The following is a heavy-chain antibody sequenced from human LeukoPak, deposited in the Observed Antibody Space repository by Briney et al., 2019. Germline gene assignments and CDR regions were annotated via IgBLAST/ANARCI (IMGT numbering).Heavy chain of an antibody. D-gene: IGHD5-18*01. CDR3: ARGQRGYPY. Sequence: SETLPLTCTVSGGSISGYYWSWIRQSPGKGLEWIGHMYSSGISNYNPSLKSRVAISVDTSKNRFSLQLTSVTAADTAVYYCARGQRGYPYWGQGTLVTVSS. CDR1: GGSISGYY. V-gene: IGHV4-59*01. CDR2: MYSSGIS. J-gene: IGHJ4*02.